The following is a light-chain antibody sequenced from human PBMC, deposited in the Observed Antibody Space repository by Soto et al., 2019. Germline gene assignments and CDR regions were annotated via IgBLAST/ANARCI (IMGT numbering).Light chain of an antibody. V-gene: IGKV4-1*01. J-gene: IGKJ2*01. CDR2: WAS. CDR3: QQYYRAPRT. CDR1: RSLFYSPHNKSY. Sequence: DIVMTQSPDSLAVSLGERATINCTSGRSLFYSPHNKSYLAWYQQKVGQPPQMLIYWASTRESGVPDRFRGSGSGTDFTLTISSLQADDVAVYYCQQYYRAPRTFGQGTKVDSK.